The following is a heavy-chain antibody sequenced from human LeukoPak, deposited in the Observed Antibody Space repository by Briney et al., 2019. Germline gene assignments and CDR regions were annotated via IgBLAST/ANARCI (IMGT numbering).Heavy chain of an antibody. J-gene: IGHJ4*02. CDR3: ARDFYFDSSGYYHY. D-gene: IGHD3-22*01. Sequence: ASVKVSCKASGYTFTGYYMHWVRQAPGQGLEWMGWINPNSGGTNYAQKFQGRVTMTRDTSISTAYMELSRLRSDDTAVYYCARDFYFDSSGYYHYWGQGTLVTVSS. V-gene: IGHV1-2*02. CDR1: GYTFTGYY. CDR2: INPNSGGT.